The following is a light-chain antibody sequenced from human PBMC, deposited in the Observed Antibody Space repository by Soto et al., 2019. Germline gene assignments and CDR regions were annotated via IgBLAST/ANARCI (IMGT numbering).Light chain of an antibody. CDR3: SSYTSSRGFWV. V-gene: IGLV2-14*01. Sequence: QSALTQPASVSGSPGQSITISCTGTSSDVGGYNYVSWYQQHPGKAPKLMIYEVSNRPSGVSNRFSGSKSGNTASLTISGLQAEDEADYYCSSYTSSRGFWVFGGGTKLTVL. J-gene: IGLJ3*02. CDR1: SSDVGGYNY. CDR2: EVS.